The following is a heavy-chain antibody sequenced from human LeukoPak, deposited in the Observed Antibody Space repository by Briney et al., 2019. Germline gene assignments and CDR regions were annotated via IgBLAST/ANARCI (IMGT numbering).Heavy chain of an antibody. CDR2: MNPNSGNT. Sequence: GASVKVSCKASGYTFTSYDINWVRQATGQGLEWMGWMNPNSGNTGYAQKFQGRVTITRNTSISTAYMELSSLRSEDTAVYYCARAGIAARLSYYYYYMDVWGKGTTVTVSS. V-gene: IGHV1-8*03. D-gene: IGHD6-6*01. J-gene: IGHJ6*03. CDR3: ARAGIAARLSYYYYYMDV. CDR1: GYTFTSYD.